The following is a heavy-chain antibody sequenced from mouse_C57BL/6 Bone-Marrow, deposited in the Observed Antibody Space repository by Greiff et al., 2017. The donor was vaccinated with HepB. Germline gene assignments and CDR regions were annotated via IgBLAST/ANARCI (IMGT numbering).Heavy chain of an antibody. CDR1: GFTFTDYY. Sequence: EVKLVESGGGLVQPGGSLSLSCAASGFTFTDYYMSWVRQPPGKALEWLGFIRNKANGYTTEYSASVKGRFTISRDNSQSILYLQMNALRAEDSATYYCARSYYYGSGGYAMDYGGQGTSVTVSS. D-gene: IGHD1-1*01. J-gene: IGHJ4*01. CDR3: ARSYYYGSGGYAMDY. V-gene: IGHV7-3*01. CDR2: IRNKANGYTT.